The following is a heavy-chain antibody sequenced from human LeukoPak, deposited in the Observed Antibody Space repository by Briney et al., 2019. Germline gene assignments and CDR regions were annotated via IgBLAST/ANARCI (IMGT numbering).Heavy chain of an antibody. Sequence: IPSQTLSLTCTVSGGSISSGSYYWSWIRQHPGKGLEWIGYIYYSGSTYYNPSLKGRVTISVDTSKNQFSLKLSSVTAADTAVYYCAINTPLYYYGMDVWGQGTTVTVSS. CDR2: IYYSGST. J-gene: IGHJ6*02. V-gene: IGHV4-31*03. CDR1: GGSISSGSYY. CDR3: AINTPLYYYGMDV.